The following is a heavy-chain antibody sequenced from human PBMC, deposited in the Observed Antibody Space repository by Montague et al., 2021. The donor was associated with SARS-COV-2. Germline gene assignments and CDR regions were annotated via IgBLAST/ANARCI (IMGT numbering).Heavy chain of an antibody. Sequence: SETLSLTCAVYGGSFRGYYWSWIRQPPGKGLEWIGEINHSGSTNXNPSLKSRVTISVDTSKNQFSLKLSSVTAADTAVYHCARGDDSSWCKGIKYYFDYWGQGTLVTVSS. V-gene: IGHV4-34*01. CDR3: ARGDDSSWCKGIKYYFDY. J-gene: IGHJ4*02. CDR1: GGSFRGYY. D-gene: IGHD3-22*01. CDR2: INHSGST.